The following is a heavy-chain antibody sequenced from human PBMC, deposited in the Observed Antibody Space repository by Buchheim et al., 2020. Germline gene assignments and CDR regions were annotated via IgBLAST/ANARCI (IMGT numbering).Heavy chain of an antibody. CDR2: IYYSGST. CDR3: ARGGGYCSGGSCYDFYYYGMDV. J-gene: IGHJ6*02. CDR1: GGSISSYY. Sequence: QVQLQESGPGLVKPSETLSLTCTVSGGSISSYYWSWIRQPPGKGLEWIGYIYYSGSTNYNPSLKSRVTISVDTSKNQFSLTLSSVTAADTAVYYCARGGGYCSGGSCYDFYYYGMDVWGQGTT. V-gene: IGHV4-59*01. D-gene: IGHD2-15*01.